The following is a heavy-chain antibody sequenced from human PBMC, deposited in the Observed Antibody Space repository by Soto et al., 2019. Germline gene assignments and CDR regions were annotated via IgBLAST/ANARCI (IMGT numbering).Heavy chain of an antibody. J-gene: IGHJ4*02. V-gene: IGHV3-30-3*01. CDR3: AAGFGELPDY. D-gene: IGHD3-10*01. CDR2: ISYDGSNK. CDR1: GFTFSSYA. Sequence: LRLSCAASGFTFSSYAMHWVRQAPGKGLEWVAVISYDGSNKYYADSVKGRFTISRDNSKNTLYLQMNSLRAEGTAVYYCAAGFGELPDYWGQGTLVTVSS.